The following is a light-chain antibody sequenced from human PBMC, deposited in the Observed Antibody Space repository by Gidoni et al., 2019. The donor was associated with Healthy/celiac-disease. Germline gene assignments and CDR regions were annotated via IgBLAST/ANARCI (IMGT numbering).Light chain of an antibody. J-gene: IGLJ3*02. CDR3: SSYTSSSTWV. CDR1: SRDVGGYNY. Sequence: QSALTQPASVPGSPGQPITISCTGTSRDVGGYNYVSWYQQHPGKAPKPMIYDVSNRPSGVSNRFSGSKSGNTASLTISGLQAEDEADYYCSSYTSSSTWVFGGGTKLTVL. V-gene: IGLV2-14*01. CDR2: DVS.